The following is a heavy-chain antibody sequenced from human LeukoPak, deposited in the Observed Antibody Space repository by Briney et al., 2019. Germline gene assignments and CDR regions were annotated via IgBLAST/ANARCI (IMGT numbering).Heavy chain of an antibody. J-gene: IGHJ5*02. CDR2: ISSSGTTI. D-gene: IGHD5-12*01. CDR1: GFTFRTSG. Sequence: GGSLRLSCAASGFTFRTSGMNWVRQAPGKGLEWVSYISSSGTTISYAQSVKGRFTITRDNAQNSLTLHMNTLRADDTAVYYCAKVGGYGHLDLWGQGTLVTVSS. CDR3: AKVGGYGHLDL. V-gene: IGHV3-48*01.